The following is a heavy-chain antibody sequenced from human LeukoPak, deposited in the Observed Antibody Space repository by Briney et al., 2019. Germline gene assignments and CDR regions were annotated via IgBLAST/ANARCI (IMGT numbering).Heavy chain of an antibody. CDR1: GYIFADYY. D-gene: IGHD2-15*01. CDR3: AREFRRYCSGGNCYSPLEYAFDI. CDR2: INPNSGGT. J-gene: IGHJ3*02. V-gene: IGHV1-2*02. Sequence: GASVKVSCKASGYIFADYYIHWVRQAPGQGLEWMGWINPNSGGTKYAQKFQGRVTMTRDTSISTAYMELSRLRSDDTAVYYCAREFRRYCSGGNCYSPLEYAFDIWGQGTMVTVSS.